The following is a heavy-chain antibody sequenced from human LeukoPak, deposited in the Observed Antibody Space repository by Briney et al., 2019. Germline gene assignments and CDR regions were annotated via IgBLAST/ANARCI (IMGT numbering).Heavy chain of an antibody. D-gene: IGHD3-22*01. J-gene: IGHJ4*02. V-gene: IGHV3-21*01. CDR3: ATAPPRYYYDSSGYRLLYYFDY. Sequence: GGSLRLSCAASGFTFSSYAMHWVRQAPGKGLEWVSSISSSSSYIYYADSVKGRFTISRDNAKNSLYLQMNSLRAEDMAVYYCATAPPRYYYDSSGYRLLYYFDYWGQGTLVTVSS. CDR2: ISSSSSYI. CDR1: GFTFSSYA.